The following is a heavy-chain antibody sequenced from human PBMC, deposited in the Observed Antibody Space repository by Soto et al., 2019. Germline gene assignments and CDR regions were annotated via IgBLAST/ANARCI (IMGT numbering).Heavy chain of an antibody. J-gene: IGHJ4*02. V-gene: IGHV4-34*12. Sequence: TSETLSLTCAVYGGSFSGYSWSWIRQPPGKGLEWIGEILHGGSTNYSPSLKSRVTISVDTSKNQFSLELRSVTAADTAVYYCARPHYDTNTFYSYFDYWGQGTLVTVSS. D-gene: IGHD3-22*01. CDR3: ARPHYDTNTFYSYFDY. CDR1: GGSFSGYS. CDR2: ILHGGST.